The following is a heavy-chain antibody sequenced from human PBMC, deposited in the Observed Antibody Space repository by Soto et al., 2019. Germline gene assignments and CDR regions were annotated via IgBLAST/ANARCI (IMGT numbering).Heavy chain of an antibody. D-gene: IGHD3-16*01. J-gene: IGHJ6*04. V-gene: IGHV4-59*08. CDR3: ARFGLFSLDV. CDR1: GGSLSSLF. Sequence: SETLSLTCTVSGGSLSSLFWSWIRQPPGKGLEWIGHIYYTGTTNYNPSLKSQITFSVDTSKNQFSLNLRSVTAADTAVYYCARFGLFSLDVWGKGTTVTAPQ. CDR2: IYYTGTT.